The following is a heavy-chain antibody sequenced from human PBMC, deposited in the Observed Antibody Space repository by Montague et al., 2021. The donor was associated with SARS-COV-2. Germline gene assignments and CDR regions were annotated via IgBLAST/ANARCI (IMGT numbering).Heavy chain of an antibody. CDR1: GDSVSRNSAA. J-gene: IGHJ4*02. D-gene: IGHD1-26*01. CDR2: TYYRSKWYN. Sequence: CAISGDSVSRNSAAWNWIRQSPSRGLEWLGRTYYRSKWYNDYAVSVKSRITINPDTSKTQISLQLNSGTPEDTAVYYCSRTSASSDYWGQGTLVTVSS. CDR3: SRTSASSDY. V-gene: IGHV6-1*01.